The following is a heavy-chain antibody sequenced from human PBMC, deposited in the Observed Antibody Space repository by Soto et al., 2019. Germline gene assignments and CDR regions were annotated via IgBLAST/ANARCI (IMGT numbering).Heavy chain of an antibody. CDR3: AKIGPSWYDAFDI. Sequence: GGSLRLSCAASGFTFSSYAMSWVRQAPGKGLEWVSAISGRGGSTYYADSVKGRFTISRENSKNTLYLQMNSLRAEDTAVYYCAKIGPSWYDAFDIWGQGTMVTVSS. CDR2: ISGRGGST. CDR1: GFTFSSYA. J-gene: IGHJ3*02. V-gene: IGHV3-23*01. D-gene: IGHD6-13*01.